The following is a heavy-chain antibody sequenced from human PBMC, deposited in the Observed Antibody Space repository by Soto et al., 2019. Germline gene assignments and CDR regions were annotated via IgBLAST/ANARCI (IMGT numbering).Heavy chain of an antibody. CDR3: ARAWVYGGYFLDYYYYGMDF. V-gene: IGHV1-18*01. Sequence: ASVKVSCKASAYTFTAYGTSWVRQAPGQGLEWMGWFSGYNGYTNYAQKLQGRVTMTTDTSTSTAYMELRSLRSDDTAVYYCARAWVYGGYFLDYYYYGMDFWGQGTTGTVSS. D-gene: IGHD4-17*01. J-gene: IGHJ6*02. CDR2: FSGYNGYT. CDR1: AYTFTAYG.